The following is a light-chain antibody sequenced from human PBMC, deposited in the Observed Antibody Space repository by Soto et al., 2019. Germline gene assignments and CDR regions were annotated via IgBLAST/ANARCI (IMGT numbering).Light chain of an antibody. CDR2: EAS. V-gene: IGKV1-5*03. CDR3: QQYNSYSRT. CDR1: QSINSW. Sequence: DIQMIQSPSTLSAAVGVILTITCRASQSINSWLAWYQQKPGKAPKLLIYEASSLESGVPSRFGGSGSGTEFTLSISSLQPDDFATYYCQQYNSYSRTFGQGTKVDIK. J-gene: IGKJ1*01.